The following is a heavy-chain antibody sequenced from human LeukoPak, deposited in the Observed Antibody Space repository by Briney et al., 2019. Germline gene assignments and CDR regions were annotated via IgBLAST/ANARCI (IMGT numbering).Heavy chain of an antibody. D-gene: IGHD3-22*01. CDR2: IYHSGST. V-gene: IGHV4-38-2*02. CDR1: GYSISSGYY. CDR3: AGHEGTMIVVPFDY. J-gene: IGHJ4*02. Sequence: SETLSLTCTVSGYSISSGYYWGWIRQPPGKGLEWIGSIYHSGSTYYNPSLKSRVTISVDTSKNQFSLKLSSVTAADTAVYYCAGHEGTMIVVPFDYWGQGTLVTVSS.